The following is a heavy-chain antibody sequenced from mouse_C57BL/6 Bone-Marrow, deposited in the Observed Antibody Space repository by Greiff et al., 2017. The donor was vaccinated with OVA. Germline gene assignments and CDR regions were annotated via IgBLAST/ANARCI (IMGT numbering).Heavy chain of an antibody. V-gene: IGHV1-69*01. CDR1: GYTFTSYW. J-gene: IGHJ4*01. CDR2: IDPSDSYT. CDR3: ARVEAMDY. Sequence: QVQLQQPGAELVMPGASVKLSCKASGYTFTSYWMHWVKQRPGQGLEWIGEIDPSDSYTNYNQKFKGKSTLTVDKSSSTAYMQLSSLTSEDSAVYYCARVEAMDYWGQGTSVTVSS.